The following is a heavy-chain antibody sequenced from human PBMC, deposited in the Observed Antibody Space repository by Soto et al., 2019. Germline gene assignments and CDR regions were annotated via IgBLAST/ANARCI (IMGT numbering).Heavy chain of an antibody. V-gene: IGHV3-21*06. J-gene: IGHJ4*02. CDR3: ARESEDLTSNFDY. Sequence: GGSLRLSCAASGFTLSSYSMNWVRQAPGKGLEWVSSISSTTNYIYYGDSMKGRFTISRDNAKNSLYLEMNSLRAEDTAVYYCARESEDLTSNFDYWGQGTLVTVSS. CDR2: ISSTTNYI. CDR1: GFTLSSYS.